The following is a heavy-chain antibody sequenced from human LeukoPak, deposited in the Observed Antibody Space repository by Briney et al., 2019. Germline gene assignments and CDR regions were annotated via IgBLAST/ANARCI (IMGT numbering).Heavy chain of an antibody. CDR3: ARELLWELHLSDY. V-gene: IGHV3-7*01. D-gene: IGHD1-26*01. CDR1: GFTFSNFW. CDR2: INRDGSEK. Sequence: GGSLGLSCAASGFTFSNFWMSWIRQAPGKGLEWVANINRDGSEKNYVDSVKGRFTISRDNAKNSLYLQMNSLRAEDTAVYYCARELLWELHLSDYWGQGTLVTVSS. J-gene: IGHJ4*02.